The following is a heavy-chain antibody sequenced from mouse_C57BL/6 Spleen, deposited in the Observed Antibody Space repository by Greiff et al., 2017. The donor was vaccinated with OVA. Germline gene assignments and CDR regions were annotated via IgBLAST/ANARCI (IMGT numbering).Heavy chain of an antibody. CDR3: ARTHYYCSSLAY. Sequence: EVQGVESGPELVKPGASVKIPCKASGYTFTDYNMDWVQQSHGKSLEWIGDINNNTGGYISNQKLKGKATLTVDKSSSTAFMELRSLTSEDTAVYDCARTHYYCSSLAYWGQGTLVTVSA. CDR1: GYTFTDYN. J-gene: IGHJ3*01. D-gene: IGHD1-1*01. V-gene: IGHV1-18*01. CDR2: INNNTGGY.